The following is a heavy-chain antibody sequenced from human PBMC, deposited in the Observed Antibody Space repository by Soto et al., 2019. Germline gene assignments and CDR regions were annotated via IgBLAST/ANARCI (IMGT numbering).Heavy chain of an antibody. J-gene: IGHJ6*03. D-gene: IGHD3-3*01. CDR3: ARSIRVIGVVTSLVHYMDV. V-gene: IGHV3-33*01. CDR2: IWCDGSNK. Sequence: QVQLVESGGGVVQPGRSLRLSCAASGFTFSSYGMHWVRQAPGKGLEWVAVIWCDGSNKYYADSVKGRFTISRDNSKNTLYLHMNIVRAENTGVYDCARSIRVIGVVTSLVHYMDVWGKGTTVTVSS. CDR1: GFTFSSYG.